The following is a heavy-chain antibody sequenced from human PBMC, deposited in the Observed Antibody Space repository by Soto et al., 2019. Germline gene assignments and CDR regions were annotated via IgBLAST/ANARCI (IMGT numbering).Heavy chain of an antibody. CDR1: GFTFSSYA. Sequence: EVQLLESGGGLVQPGGSLTLSCAASGFTFSSYAMSWVRQAPGKGLEWVSGISGSGGSTYYADSVKGRFTISRDNSKNTLYLQMNSLRAEDTAVYYCAKEGARFDIFTGYPTDYWGQGTLVTVSS. J-gene: IGHJ4*02. CDR3: AKEGARFDIFTGYPTDY. D-gene: IGHD3-9*01. CDR2: ISGSGGST. V-gene: IGHV3-23*01.